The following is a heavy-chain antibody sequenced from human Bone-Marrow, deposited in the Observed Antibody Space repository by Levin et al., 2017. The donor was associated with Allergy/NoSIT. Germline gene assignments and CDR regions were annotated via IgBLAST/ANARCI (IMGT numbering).Heavy chain of an antibody. CDR2: IYWDDDK. Sequence: KTSGPTLVKPTEALALTCTFSGFSLSTSGVGVGWIRQPPGKALEWLALIYWDDDKRYNPSLKSRLTITKDTSRNQVVLVMTNVGPVDTATYYCAHRPGPQGTSWNEAWFDPWGQGTLVTVSS. J-gene: IGHJ5*02. V-gene: IGHV2-5*02. CDR1: GFSLSTSGVG. D-gene: IGHD1-1*01. CDR3: AHRPGPQGTSWNEAWFDP.